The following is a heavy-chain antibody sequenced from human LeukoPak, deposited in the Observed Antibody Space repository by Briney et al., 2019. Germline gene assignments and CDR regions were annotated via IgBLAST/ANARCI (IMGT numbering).Heavy chain of an antibody. CDR1: GGSINSGNYY. CDR3: ARGSPWFGESRDSFDI. CDR2: IYSSGST. Sequence: PSQTLSLTCTVSGGSINSGNYYWSWIRQPAGKGLEWIGRIYSSGSTNYKPSLKSRVTISVDTSKNQISLKLTSVTAADTAVYYCARGSPWFGESRDSFDIWGQGTMVSVSS. J-gene: IGHJ3*02. D-gene: IGHD3-10*01. V-gene: IGHV4-61*02.